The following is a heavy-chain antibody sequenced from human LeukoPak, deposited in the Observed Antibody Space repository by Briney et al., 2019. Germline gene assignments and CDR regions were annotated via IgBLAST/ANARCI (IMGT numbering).Heavy chain of an antibody. V-gene: IGHV3-30*02. CDR2: IRYDGSNK. D-gene: IGHD6-13*01. Sequence: PGGSLRLSCAASGFTFSSYGMHWVRHAPGKGLELVAFIRYDGSNKYYADSVKGRFTISRDNSKNTLYLQMNSLRAEDTAVYYCAKDSPIAAAGIMTYFDYWGQGTLVTVSS. CDR1: GFTFSSYG. CDR3: AKDSPIAAAGIMTYFDY. J-gene: IGHJ4*02.